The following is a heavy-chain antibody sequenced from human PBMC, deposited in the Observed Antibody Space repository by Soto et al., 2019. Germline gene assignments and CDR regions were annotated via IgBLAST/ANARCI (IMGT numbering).Heavy chain of an antibody. V-gene: IGHV3-21*01. CDR2: ISSSSSYI. D-gene: IGHD4-4*01. Sequence: EVQLVESGGGLVKPGGSLRLSCAASGFTFSSYSMNWVRQAPGKGLEWVSSISSSSSYIYYADSVKGRFTISSDNAKNSLYLQMNSLRAEDTAVYYCARYDYSNSIHFDYWGQGTLVTVSS. J-gene: IGHJ4*02. CDR3: ARYDYSNSIHFDY. CDR1: GFTFSSYS.